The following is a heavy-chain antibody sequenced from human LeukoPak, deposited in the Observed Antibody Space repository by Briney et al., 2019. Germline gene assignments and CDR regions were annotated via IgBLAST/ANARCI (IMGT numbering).Heavy chain of an antibody. CDR2: ISDNGSNK. D-gene: IGHD1-26*01. Sequence: GGSLRLSCAASGFTFSSYAMYWVRQAPGTGLEWVAVISDNGSNKDYADSVKGRFTISRDNSKNTLYLQMNSLRAEDTAVYYCAREWGATSLDFWGQGTLVTVSS. V-gene: IGHV3-30*04. J-gene: IGHJ4*02. CDR3: AREWGATSLDF. CDR1: GFTFSSYA.